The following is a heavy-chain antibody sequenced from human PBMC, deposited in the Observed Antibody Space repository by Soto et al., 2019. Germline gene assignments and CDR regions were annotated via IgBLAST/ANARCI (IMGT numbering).Heavy chain of an antibody. V-gene: IGHV1-18*04. CDR3: ARDQGFDYSNYRYFWWFDP. J-gene: IGHJ5*02. CDR1: GYTFTSYG. D-gene: IGHD4-4*01. Sequence: ASVKVSCKASGYTFTSYGISWVRQAPGQGLEWMGWISAYNGNTNYAQKLQDRVTMTTDTSTSTAYMELRSLRSDDTAVYYCARDQGFDYSNYRYFWWFDPWGQGTLVTVSS. CDR2: ISAYNGNT.